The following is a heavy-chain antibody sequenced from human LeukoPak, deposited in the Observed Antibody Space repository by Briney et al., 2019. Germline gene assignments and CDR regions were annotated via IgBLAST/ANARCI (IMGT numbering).Heavy chain of an antibody. D-gene: IGHD3-10*01. V-gene: IGHV3-9*01. CDR2: ISWNSGSI. J-gene: IGHJ4*02. CDR1: GFTFDDYA. CDR3: AKGTDGSGSHYYFDY. Sequence: GRSLRLSCAASGFTFDDYAMHWVRQAPGKGLEWVSGISWNSGSIGYADSVKGRFTISRDNAKNSLYLQMNSLRAEDTALYYCAKGTDGSGSHYYFDYWGQGTLVTVSS.